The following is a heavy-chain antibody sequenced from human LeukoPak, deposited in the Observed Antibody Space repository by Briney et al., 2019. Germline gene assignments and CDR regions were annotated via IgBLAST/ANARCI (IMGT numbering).Heavy chain of an antibody. D-gene: IGHD3-16*02. CDR1: GFTFSSYS. Sequence: GGSLRLSCAASGFTFSSYSMNWVRQAPGKGLEWVSSISSSSSYIYYADSVKGRFTISRDNSKNTLYLQMNSLRAEDTAVYYCASSYDYVWGSYRYGAFDIWGQGTMVTVSS. CDR2: ISSSSSYI. J-gene: IGHJ3*02. V-gene: IGHV3-21*01. CDR3: ASSYDYVWGSYRYGAFDI.